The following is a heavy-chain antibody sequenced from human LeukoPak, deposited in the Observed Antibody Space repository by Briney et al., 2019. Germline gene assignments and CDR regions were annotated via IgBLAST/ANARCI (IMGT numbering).Heavy chain of an antibody. Sequence: GTLRLSCAASGFTFSSYAMNWVRQAPGKGLEWVSGINGSGGSTYYAGSVKGRFTISRDNSKNTLYLQMNSLRAEDTAVYYCAKPARTDYTDYWGQGTLVTVSS. J-gene: IGHJ4*02. CDR2: INGSGGST. V-gene: IGHV3-23*01. CDR1: GFTFSSYA. CDR3: AKPARTDYTDY. D-gene: IGHD1-14*01.